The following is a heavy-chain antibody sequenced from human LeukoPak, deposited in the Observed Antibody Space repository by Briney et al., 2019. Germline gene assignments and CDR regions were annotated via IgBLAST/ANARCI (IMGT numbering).Heavy chain of an antibody. J-gene: IGHJ4*02. CDR3: ARELRNYFDY. V-gene: IGHV1-69*05. CDR1: GGTFSSSA. Sequence: ASVKVSCKASGGTFSSSAISWVRQAPGQGLEWMGGIILIFGTANYAQKFQGRVTITTDESTSTAYMELSSLRSEDTAVYYCARELRNYFDYWGQGTLVTVSS. CDR2: IILIFGTA. D-gene: IGHD3-16*01.